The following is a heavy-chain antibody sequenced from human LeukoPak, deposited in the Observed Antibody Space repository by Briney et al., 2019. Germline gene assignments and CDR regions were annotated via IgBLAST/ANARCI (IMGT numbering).Heavy chain of an antibody. V-gene: IGHV3-30*18. CDR2: ISYDGSNK. CDR3: AKVPGDIVVVVAATLPNYYGMDV. D-gene: IGHD2-15*01. CDR1: GFTFRSYG. J-gene: IGHJ6*02. Sequence: PGRSLRLSCAASGFTFRSYGMHWVRHAPGKGLEWVAVISYDGSNKYYADSVKGRFTISRDNSKNTLYLQMNSLRAEDTAVYYCAKVPGDIVVVVAATLPNYYGMDVWGQGTTVTVSS.